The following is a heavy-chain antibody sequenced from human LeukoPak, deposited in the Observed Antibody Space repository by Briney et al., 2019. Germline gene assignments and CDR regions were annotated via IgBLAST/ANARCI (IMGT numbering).Heavy chain of an antibody. CDR3: ARDPDSSYEWGPYDS. J-gene: IGHJ5*01. CDR2: TYYRSKWSN. Sequence: SQTLSLTCAVSGDSVSSNRASWKWIRQSPSGGLEWLGRTYYRSKWSNDYADSVKSRITISPDPFKNEFSLQLNSVTPEDTAVYYCARDPDSSYEWGPYDSWGQGTLVTVSS. V-gene: IGHV6-1*01. D-gene: IGHD6-6*01. CDR1: GDSVSSNRAS.